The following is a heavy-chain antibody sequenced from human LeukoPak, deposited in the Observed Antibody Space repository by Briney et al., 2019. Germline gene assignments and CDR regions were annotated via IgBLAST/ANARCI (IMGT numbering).Heavy chain of an antibody. V-gene: IGHV3-9*01. CDR1: GFTFDDYA. CDR2: ISWNSGSI. D-gene: IGHD6-13*01. CDR3: AKEGIARCFDY. J-gene: IGHJ4*02. Sequence: GGSLRLSCAASGFTFDDYAMHWVRQAPGKGLEWVSGISWNSGSIGYADSVKGRFTISRDNSKNTLYLQMNSLRAEDTAVYYCAKEGIARCFDYWGQGTLVTVSS.